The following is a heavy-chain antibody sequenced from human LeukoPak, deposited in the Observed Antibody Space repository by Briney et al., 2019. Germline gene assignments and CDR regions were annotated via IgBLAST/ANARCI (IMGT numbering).Heavy chain of an antibody. CDR3: ARRRCSSTSCFEDY. J-gene: IGHJ4*02. D-gene: IGHD2-2*01. Sequence: GSLRLSCAASGFTFSSYWMTWVRQAPGKGLEWVANIKQDGSEKNYVDSVKGRFTISRDNAKNSLYLQMNSLRAEDTAVYYCARRRCSSTSCFEDYWGQGTLVTVSS. CDR1: GFTFSSYW. CDR2: IKQDGSEK. V-gene: IGHV3-7*01.